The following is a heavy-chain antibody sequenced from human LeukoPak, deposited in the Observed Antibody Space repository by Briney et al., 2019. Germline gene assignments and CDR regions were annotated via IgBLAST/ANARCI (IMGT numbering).Heavy chain of an antibody. J-gene: IGHJ4*02. CDR3: AREPGYFDSSGYYGY. Sequence: GGSLRLSCAASGFTFSSHSMNWVRQAPGKGLEWVSYISSSSSTIYYADSVKGRFTISRDNSKNMLYLQMNSLRAEDTAVYYCAREPGYFDSSGYYGYWGQGTLVTVSS. CDR1: GFTFSSHS. D-gene: IGHD3-22*01. V-gene: IGHV3-48*01. CDR2: ISSSSSTI.